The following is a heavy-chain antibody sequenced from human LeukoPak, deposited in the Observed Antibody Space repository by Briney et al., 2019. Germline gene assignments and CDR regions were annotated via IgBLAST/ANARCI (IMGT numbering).Heavy chain of an antibody. CDR2: ISDGRQYL. Sequence: GGSLKLSWAASGFPFSTHSLNWVRQAPGKGLGWVSSISDGRQYLYYGDSAKGRCTMSRDNANNSLHPQMDSLTAEDTAVYYCVRDKYHRSNYAYFDSWGHRTLDTVPS. CDR1: GFPFSTHS. D-gene: IGHD3-10*01. J-gene: IGHJ4*01. CDR3: VRDKYHRSNYAYFDS. V-gene: IGHV3-21*01.